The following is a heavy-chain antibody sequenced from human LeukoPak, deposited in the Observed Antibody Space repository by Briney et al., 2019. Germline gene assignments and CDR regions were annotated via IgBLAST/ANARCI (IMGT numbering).Heavy chain of an antibody. CDR2: IYSDSST. J-gene: IGHJ4*02. Sequence: PGGSLRLSCAASELTVSSNCMTWVRQAPGKGLEWVSFIYSDSSTYYADSVKGRFTISRDNSKNTLYLQMNSLRAEDTAVYFCARRSGVAVAGAFDYWGQGTLVTVSS. CDR1: ELTVSSNC. V-gene: IGHV3-53*01. CDR3: ARRSGVAVAGAFDY. D-gene: IGHD6-19*01.